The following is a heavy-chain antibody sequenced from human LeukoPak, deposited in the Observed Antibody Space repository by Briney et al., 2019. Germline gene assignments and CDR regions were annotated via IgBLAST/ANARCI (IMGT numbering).Heavy chain of an antibody. Sequence: GASVKVSCKASGYTFTSYGISWVRQAPGQGLEWMGWISAYNGNTNYAQKLQGRVTMTTDTSTSTAYMELRSLRSDDTAVYYCARDLLYFQNAEYFQHWGQGTLVTDSS. D-gene: IGHD2/OR15-2a*01. J-gene: IGHJ1*01. V-gene: IGHV1-18*01. CDR2: ISAYNGNT. CDR1: GYTFTSYG. CDR3: ARDLLYFQNAEYFQH.